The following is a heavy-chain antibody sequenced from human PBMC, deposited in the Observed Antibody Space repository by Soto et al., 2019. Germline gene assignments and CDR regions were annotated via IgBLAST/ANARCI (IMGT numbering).Heavy chain of an antibody. CDR1: GFTFSSYG. J-gene: IGHJ4*02. Sequence: GGSLRLSCAASGFTFSSYGMHWVRQAPGKGLEWVAVIWYDGSNKYYADSVKGRFTISRDNSKNTLYLQMNSLRAEDTAVYYCARDPGWQWLASDYWGQGTLVTVSS. V-gene: IGHV3-33*01. CDR2: IWYDGSNK. CDR3: ARDPGWQWLASDY. D-gene: IGHD6-19*01.